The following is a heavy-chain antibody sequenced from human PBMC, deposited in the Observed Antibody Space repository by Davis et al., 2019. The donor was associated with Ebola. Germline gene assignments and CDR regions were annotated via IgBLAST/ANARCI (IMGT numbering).Heavy chain of an antibody. V-gene: IGHV4-30-2*01. Sequence: LRLSCAVSACSISSGGYSWSWIRQPPGKGLEWIGYIYDSGSTYYNPSLKSRVTISVDRSKNQFSLKLSSVTAADTAMYYCARQLQPGRWFDPWGQGTLVTVSS. CDR2: IYDSGST. CDR3: ARQLQPGRWFDP. J-gene: IGHJ5*02. CDR1: ACSISSGGYS. D-gene: IGHD1-1*01.